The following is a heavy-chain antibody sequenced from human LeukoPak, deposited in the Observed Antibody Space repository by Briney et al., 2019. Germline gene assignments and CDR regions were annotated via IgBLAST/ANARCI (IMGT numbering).Heavy chain of an antibody. D-gene: IGHD2-15*01. CDR3: AKRPYCSGGSCYGDEYYFVY. J-gene: IGHJ4*02. Sequence: GGSLRLSCVTSGFTFSAYAMSWVRQAPGKGLEWVSIISDSGDYAYHADSVKGRFTISRDDSKNTLYLQMNSLRAEDTAVYYCAKRPYCSGGSCYGDEYYFVYWGQGTLVTVSS. CDR1: GFTFSAYA. CDR2: ISDSGDYA. V-gene: IGHV3-23*01.